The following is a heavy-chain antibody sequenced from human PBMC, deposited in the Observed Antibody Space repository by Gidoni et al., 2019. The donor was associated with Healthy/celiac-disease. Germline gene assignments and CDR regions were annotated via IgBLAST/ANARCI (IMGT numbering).Heavy chain of an antibody. V-gene: IGHV3-33*01. CDR3: ARDGGGSSGWTTHFDY. CDR2: IWYDGSNK. D-gene: IGHD6-19*01. J-gene: IGHJ4*02. Sequence: QVQLVESGGGVVQPGRSLRLSCAASGLTFSSYGMHWVRQAPVKGLEWVAVIWYDGSNKYYADSVKGRFTISRDNSKNTLYLQMNSLRAEDTAVYYCARDGGGSSGWTTHFDYWGQGTLVTVSS. CDR1: GLTFSSYG.